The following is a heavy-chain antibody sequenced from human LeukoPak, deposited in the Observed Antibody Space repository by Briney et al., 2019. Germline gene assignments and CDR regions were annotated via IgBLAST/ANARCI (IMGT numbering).Heavy chain of an antibody. CDR3: ARAYYYDSSGYYYFDY. CDR1: GYTFTSYY. Sequence: ASVKVSCKASGYTFTSYYMHWVRQAPGQGLEWMGIINPSGGSTSYAQKFQGRVTMTRDMSTSTVYMELSSLRSEDTAVYHCARAYYYDSSGYYYFDYWGQGTLVTVSS. J-gene: IGHJ4*02. V-gene: IGHV1-46*01. CDR2: INPSGGST. D-gene: IGHD3-22*01.